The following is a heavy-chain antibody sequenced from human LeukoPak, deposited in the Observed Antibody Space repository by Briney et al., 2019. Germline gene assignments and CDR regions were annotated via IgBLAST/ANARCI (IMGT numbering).Heavy chain of an antibody. D-gene: IGHD2-2*01. Sequence: PSETLSLTCTVSGGSISSSSYYWGWIRQPPGKGLEWIGSIHYGVSTYYNPSLKSRVTVSVDTSKNQFSLKLSSVTAADTAVYYCARERREQLLPPYTRSVSYFDYWGQGTLVTVSS. V-gene: IGHV4-39*07. CDR3: ARERREQLLPPYTRSVSYFDY. CDR2: IHYGVST. J-gene: IGHJ4*02. CDR1: GGSISSSSYY.